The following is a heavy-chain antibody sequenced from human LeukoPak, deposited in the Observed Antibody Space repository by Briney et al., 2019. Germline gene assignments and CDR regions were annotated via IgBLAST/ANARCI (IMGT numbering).Heavy chain of an antibody. CDR1: GFTFSSYG. D-gene: IGHD3-9*01. CDR2: IRYDGSNK. Sequence: PGGSLRLSCAASGFTFSSYGMHWVRQAPGKGLEWVAFIRYDGSNKYYADSVKGRFTISRDNSKNTLYLQMNSLRAEDTAVYYCAKDGRNRGGLRYFDCHDYWGQGTLVTVSS. CDR3: AKDGRNRGGLRYFDCHDY. J-gene: IGHJ4*02. V-gene: IGHV3-30*02.